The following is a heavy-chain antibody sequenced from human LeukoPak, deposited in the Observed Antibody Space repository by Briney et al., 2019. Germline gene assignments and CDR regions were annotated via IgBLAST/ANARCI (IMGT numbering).Heavy chain of an antibody. J-gene: IGHJ5*02. CDR2: IYPGDSDT. CDR1: GYSFTSYW. D-gene: IGHD6-13*01. CDR3: AINPYSSSWYNWFDP. V-gene: IGHV5-51*01. Sequence: GESLKISCKGSGYSFTSYWIGWVRQMPGKGLEWMGIIYPGDSDTRYSPSFQGQVTIPADKSISTAYLQWSSLKASDTAMYYCAINPYSSSWYNWFDPWGQGTLVTVSS.